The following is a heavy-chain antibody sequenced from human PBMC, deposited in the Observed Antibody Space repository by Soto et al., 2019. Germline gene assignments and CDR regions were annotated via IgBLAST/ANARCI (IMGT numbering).Heavy chain of an antibody. D-gene: IGHD3-3*01. CDR1: GYTFTSHK. J-gene: IGHJ5*02. Sequence: QVQLVQSGAEVKKPGASVKVSCKASGYTFTSHKINWVRQATGQGLEWMGWMDPDRGKTAYVQKFQGRVTMTRNTSLGTAYMELNCLRSEVTAMYYCARQHCDYLGGFNWFDPCGQGTLVNVSS. CDR3: ARQHCDYLGGFNWFDP. V-gene: IGHV1-8*01. CDR2: MDPDRGKT.